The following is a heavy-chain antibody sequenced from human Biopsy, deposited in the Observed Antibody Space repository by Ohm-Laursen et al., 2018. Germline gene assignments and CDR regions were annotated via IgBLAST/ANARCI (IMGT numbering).Heavy chain of an antibody. CDR3: APQTPRDPDILTGAYHYDMAV. J-gene: IGHJ6*02. V-gene: IGHV1-69*13. CDR1: GGTFSNSA. CDR2: IITFFRTV. Sequence: SVKVSCKVSGGTFSNSAISWVRQAPGQGLEWMGGIITFFRTVNYAQNFQGRLTITADEFTDTAYMELRSLRSEDTAVYYCAPQTPRDPDILTGAYHYDMAVWGQGTAVTVSS. D-gene: IGHD3-9*01.